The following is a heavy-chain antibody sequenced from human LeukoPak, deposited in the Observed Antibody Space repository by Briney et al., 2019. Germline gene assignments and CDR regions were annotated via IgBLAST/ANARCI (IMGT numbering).Heavy chain of an antibody. J-gene: IGHJ6*02. CDR3: ARGSGYSGYDWIPAPYYYYGMDV. D-gene: IGHD5-12*01. V-gene: IGHV4-38-2*02. CDR2: INHSGST. CDR1: GSSISNGFF. Sequence: SETLSLTCNVSGSSISNGFFWAWIRQSPGKGLEWIGEINHSGSTNYNPSLKSRVTISVDTSKNQFSLKLSSVTAADTAVYYCARGSGYSGYDWIPAPYYYYGMDVWGQGTTVTVSS.